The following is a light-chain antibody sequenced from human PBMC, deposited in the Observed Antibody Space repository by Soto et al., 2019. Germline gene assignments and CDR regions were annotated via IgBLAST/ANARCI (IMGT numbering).Light chain of an antibody. CDR3: QQYDTLLP. CDR1: QVIGKR. V-gene: IGKV1-33*01. J-gene: IGKJ4*01. Sequence: DIQMTQAPSSLSASVGDRVTITCQASQVIGKRLNWYQQKPGKASKVLIYDASYLETGVPSRFSGRRSGKDYTLNIRSQQPEDIATYYCQQYDTLLPFGGGTKVE. CDR2: DAS.